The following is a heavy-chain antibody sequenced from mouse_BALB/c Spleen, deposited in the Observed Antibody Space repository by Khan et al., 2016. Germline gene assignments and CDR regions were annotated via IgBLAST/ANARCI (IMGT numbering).Heavy chain of an antibody. J-gene: IGHJ2*01. D-gene: IGHD4-1*01. CDR3: ARTGYYWDY. V-gene: IGHV7-3*02. CDR1: GFTFTDYY. Sequence: EVELVESGGGLVQPGGSLRLSCATSGFTFTDYYMSWVRQPPGKALEWLGFIRNKANGYTTEYSASVKGRFTISRDNSQSILYLQMNTQRAENIDTYYCARTGYYWDYWGQGTTLAVSS. CDR2: IRNKANGYTT.